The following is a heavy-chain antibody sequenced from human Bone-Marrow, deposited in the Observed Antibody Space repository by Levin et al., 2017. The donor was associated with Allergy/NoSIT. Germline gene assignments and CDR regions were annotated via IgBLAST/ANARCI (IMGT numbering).Heavy chain of an antibody. Sequence: KVSCKGSGYSFTSYWIGWVRQMPGKGLEWMGIIYPGDSDTRYSPSFQGQVTISADKSISTAYLQWSSLKASDTAMYYCARIHVVVTARDAFDIWGQGTMVTVSS. J-gene: IGHJ3*02. CDR2: IYPGDSDT. V-gene: IGHV5-51*01. CDR3: ARIHVVVTARDAFDI. D-gene: IGHD2-21*02. CDR1: GYSFTSYW.